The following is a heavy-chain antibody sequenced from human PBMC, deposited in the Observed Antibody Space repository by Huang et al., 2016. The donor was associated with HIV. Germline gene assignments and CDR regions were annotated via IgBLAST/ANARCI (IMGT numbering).Heavy chain of an antibody. J-gene: IGHJ2*01. CDR3: ARNHDFWRGRMFAISYFDV. Sequence: QMRFQESGPGLVKPSGTLSLTCNVSGGSINTGRYYWGWILQPPGKGLEWVGSLYYTGKMHYEPSLKGRLTIATETSKNQFALNLSSVTAADTAIYYCARNHDFWRGRMFAISYFDVWGRGTLVTVAS. CDR2: LYYTGKM. D-gene: IGHD3-3*01. V-gene: IGHV4-39*01. CDR1: GGSINTGRYY.